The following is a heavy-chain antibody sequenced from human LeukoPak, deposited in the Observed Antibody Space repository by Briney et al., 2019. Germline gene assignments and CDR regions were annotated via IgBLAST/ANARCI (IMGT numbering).Heavy chain of an antibody. CDR2: ISWNSGSI. J-gene: IGHJ4*02. D-gene: IGHD2-21*02. CDR1: GFTFSSYG. Sequence: GGSLRLSCAASGFTFSSYGMHWVRQAPGKGLEWVSGISWNSGSIGYADSVKGRFTISRDNAKNSLYLQMNSLRAEDMALYYCARSEVAYCGGDCYLGFDYWGQGTLVTVSS. CDR3: ARSEVAYCGGDCYLGFDY. V-gene: IGHV3-9*03.